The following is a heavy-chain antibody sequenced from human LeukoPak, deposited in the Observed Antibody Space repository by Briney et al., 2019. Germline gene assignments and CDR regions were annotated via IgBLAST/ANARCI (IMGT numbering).Heavy chain of an antibody. Sequence: GGSLRLSCAASGFTFSLYAMSWVRQAPGKGLEWVSAISGSGGSTYYADSVKGRFTISRDNSKNTLYLQMNSLRAEDTAVYYCAKAQYITIFGVVTYFDYWGQGTLVTVSS. CDR2: ISGSGGST. D-gene: IGHD3-3*01. J-gene: IGHJ4*02. CDR3: AKAQYITIFGVVTYFDY. V-gene: IGHV3-23*01. CDR1: GFTFSLYA.